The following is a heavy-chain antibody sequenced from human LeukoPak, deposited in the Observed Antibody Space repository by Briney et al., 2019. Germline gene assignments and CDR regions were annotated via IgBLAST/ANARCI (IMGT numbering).Heavy chain of an antibody. V-gene: IGHV4-39*01. CDR2: IYYSGNT. D-gene: IGHD1-26*01. CDR1: GGSISSSNYY. Sequence: SETLSLTCTVSGGSISSSNYYCGWIRQPPGKGLEWIGTIYYSGNTYYNPSLKSRVTISVDTSKNQFSLNLNSVTAADTAVYYCARRGSGSPRRAWDYWGQGTLVTVSS. J-gene: IGHJ4*02. CDR3: ARRGSGSPRRAWDY.